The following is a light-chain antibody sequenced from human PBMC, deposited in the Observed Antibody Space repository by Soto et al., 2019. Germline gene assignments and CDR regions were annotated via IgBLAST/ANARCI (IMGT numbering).Light chain of an antibody. CDR2: EGT. J-gene: IGLJ1*01. V-gene: IGLV2-23*01. CDR3: CSYADGSTYV. Sequence: QSALTQPASVSGSPGQSITISCTGTRSDVGSYNLVSWYQQHPGKAPKLMIYEGTKRPSGVSNRFSGSKSGNTASLTISGLQAEDEADYYCCSYADGSTYVVGIGTKLTVL. CDR1: RSDVGSYNL.